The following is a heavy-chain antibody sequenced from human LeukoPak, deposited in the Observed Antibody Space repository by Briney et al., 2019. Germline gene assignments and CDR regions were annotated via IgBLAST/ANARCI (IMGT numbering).Heavy chain of an antibody. CDR1: GGTFSGYA. D-gene: IGHD1-26*01. CDR3: AREGTGSHPYYMDV. J-gene: IGHJ6*03. Sequence: ASVKVSCKASGGTFSGYAISWVRQAPGQGLEWMGGIIPIFGTANYAQKFQGRVTITADESTSTAYMELSSLRSEDTAVYYCAREGTGSHPYYMDVWGKGTTVTVSS. CDR2: IIPIFGTA. V-gene: IGHV1-69*13.